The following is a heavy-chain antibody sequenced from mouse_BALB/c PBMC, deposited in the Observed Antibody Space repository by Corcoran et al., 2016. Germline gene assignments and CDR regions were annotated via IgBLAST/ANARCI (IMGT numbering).Heavy chain of an antibody. V-gene: IGHV3-6*02. J-gene: IGHJ2*01. Sequence: DVQLQASGPGLVQPSQSLSLTCSVTGYSITSGYYWNWIRQFPGNKLEWMGYISYDGSNNYNPSLKNRISITRDTSKNQFFLKLNSVTTEDTATYYCARDTYGNYFDYWGQGTTLTVSS. CDR3: ARDTYGNYFDY. D-gene: IGHD2-10*02. CDR1: GYSITSGYY. CDR2: ISYDGSN.